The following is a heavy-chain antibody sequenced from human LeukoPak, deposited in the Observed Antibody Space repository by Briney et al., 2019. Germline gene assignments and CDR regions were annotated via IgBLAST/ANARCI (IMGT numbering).Heavy chain of an antibody. J-gene: IGHJ5*02. D-gene: IGHD6-25*01. Sequence: SETLSLTCAVYGGSFSGYYWSWIRQPPGKGLEWIGEINHSGSTNYNPSLKSRVTISVDTSKNQFSLKLSSVTAADTAVYYCARVAGYLPTRWFDPWGQGTHVTVSS. CDR2: INHSGST. CDR1: GGSFSGYY. V-gene: IGHV4-34*01. CDR3: ARVAGYLPTRWFDP.